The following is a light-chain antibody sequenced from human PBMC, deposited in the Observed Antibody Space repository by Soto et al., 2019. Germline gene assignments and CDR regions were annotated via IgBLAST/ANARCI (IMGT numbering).Light chain of an antibody. CDR3: QQSYSSPPT. V-gene: IGKV1-39*01. CDR1: QSISTY. CDR2: GAS. J-gene: IGKJ1*01. Sequence: DIQITQYPATLSASVGDRVTITCRASQSISTYLNWYQQKPGKAPKLLIYGASSLQSGVPSRFSGSRSGPDFTLTISSLQPEDFATYYCQQSYSSPPTFGQGTKVDIK.